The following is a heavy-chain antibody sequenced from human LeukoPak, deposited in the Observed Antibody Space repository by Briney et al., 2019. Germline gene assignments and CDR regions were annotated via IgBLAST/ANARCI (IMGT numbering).Heavy chain of an antibody. Sequence: GSSVKVSCKASGGTFSSYAVSWVRQASGQGLEWMGGIIPIFGTPKYAQKFQGRITITADESTSTAYMELSSLRSEDTAVYYCARDNKWEIFAFDYWGQGTLVTVSS. J-gene: IGHJ4*02. CDR2: IIPIFGTP. D-gene: IGHD1-26*01. CDR1: GGTFSSYA. CDR3: ARDNKWEIFAFDY. V-gene: IGHV1-69*01.